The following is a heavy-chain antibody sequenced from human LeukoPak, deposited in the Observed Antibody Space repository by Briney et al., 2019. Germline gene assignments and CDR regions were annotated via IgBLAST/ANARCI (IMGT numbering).Heavy chain of an antibody. CDR3: ARAGYSSSWYASRPANDY. J-gene: IGHJ4*02. CDR2: IKQDGSQK. CDR1: GFTFSSYW. Sequence: GGSLRLSCAASGFTFSSYWMNWVRQAPGKGLEWVANIKQDGSQKYYVDSVKGRFTISRDNAKNSLYLQMNSLRAEDTAVYYCARAGYSSSWYASRPANDYWGQGTLVTVSS. V-gene: IGHV3-7*03. D-gene: IGHD6-13*01.